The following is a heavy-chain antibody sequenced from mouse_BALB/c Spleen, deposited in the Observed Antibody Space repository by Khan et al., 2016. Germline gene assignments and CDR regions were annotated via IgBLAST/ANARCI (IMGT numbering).Heavy chain of an antibody. D-gene: IGHD2-4*01. Sequence: QVQLKESGPGLVAPSQSLSITCTVPGFSLTSYGVHWVRQPPGKGLEWLVVIWSDGSTTYNSALKSRLSISKDNSKSQGFVKMNSLQTDDTARYFCASYYDYDGGFAYWGQGTLVTVSA. J-gene: IGHJ3*01. CDR3: ASYYDYDGGFAY. V-gene: IGHV2-6*02. CDR2: IWSDGST. CDR1: GFSLTSYG.